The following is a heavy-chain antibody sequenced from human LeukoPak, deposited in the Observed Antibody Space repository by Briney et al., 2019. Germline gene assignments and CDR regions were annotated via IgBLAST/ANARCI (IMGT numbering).Heavy chain of an antibody. Sequence: PGGSLRLSCAASGFTFSSYWMHWVRQAPGKGLVWVSRINSDGSSTSYADSVKGRFTISRDNAKNTLYLQMNSLRAGDTAVYYCARDRRYGLPFDYWGQGTLVTVSS. J-gene: IGHJ4*02. D-gene: IGHD1-14*01. CDR2: INSDGSST. CDR3: ARDRRYGLPFDY. CDR1: GFTFSSYW. V-gene: IGHV3-74*01.